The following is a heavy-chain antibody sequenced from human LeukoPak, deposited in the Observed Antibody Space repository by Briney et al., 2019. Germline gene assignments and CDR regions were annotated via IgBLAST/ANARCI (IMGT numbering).Heavy chain of an antibody. CDR3: ARAPPLTIFGVVIMSYFDY. V-gene: IGHV3-21*01. J-gene: IGHJ4*02. CDR2: ISSSSSYI. Sequence: GGSLRLSCAASGVSFSSYSMNWVRQAPGKGLEWVSSISSSSSYIYYADSVKGRFTISRDNAKNSLYLQMNSLRAEDTAVYYCARAPPLTIFGVVIMSYFDYWGQGTLVTVSS. CDR1: GVSFSSYS. D-gene: IGHD3-3*01.